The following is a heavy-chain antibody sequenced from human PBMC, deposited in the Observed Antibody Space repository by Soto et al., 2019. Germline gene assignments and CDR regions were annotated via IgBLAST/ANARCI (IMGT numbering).Heavy chain of an antibody. V-gene: IGHV4-39*01. J-gene: IGHJ5*02. Sequence: TLSLTCTVSGGSISSSPYYWGWIRQPPGKGLECIGIINYSGTTYNNPSLKSRVTISVDTTKNQFSLNLKSVTAADTAVYYCARAANWFDPWGQGTLVTVSS. CDR1: GGSISSSPYY. D-gene: IGHD6-25*01. CDR2: INYSGTT. CDR3: ARAANWFDP.